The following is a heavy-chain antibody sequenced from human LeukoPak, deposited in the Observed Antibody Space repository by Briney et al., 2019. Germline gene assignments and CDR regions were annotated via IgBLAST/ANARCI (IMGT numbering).Heavy chain of an antibody. CDR3: AKLLTSYYYYGMDV. CDR2: ISGSGGST. CDR1: GFTFSSYA. Sequence: AGSLRLSCAASGFTFSSYAMRWVRQAPGKGLEGVSAISGSGGSTYYADSVKGRFTISRDNSKNTLYLQMNSLRVEDTAVYYCAKLLTSYYYYGMDVWGQGTTVTVSS. D-gene: IGHD4/OR15-4a*01. V-gene: IGHV3-23*01. J-gene: IGHJ6*02.